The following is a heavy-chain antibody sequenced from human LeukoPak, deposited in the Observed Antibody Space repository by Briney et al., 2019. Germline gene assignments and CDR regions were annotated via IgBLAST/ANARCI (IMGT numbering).Heavy chain of an antibody. CDR2: IYYSGST. Sequence: PSETLSLTCAVSGYSISSGYYWSWIRQPPGKGLEWIGYIYYSGSTNYNPSLKSRVTISVDTSKNQFSLKLSSVTAADTAVYYCAREGVGDGYNFDYWGQGTLVTVSS. CDR3: AREGVGDGYNFDY. V-gene: IGHV4-61*01. CDR1: GYSISSGYY. D-gene: IGHD5-24*01. J-gene: IGHJ4*02.